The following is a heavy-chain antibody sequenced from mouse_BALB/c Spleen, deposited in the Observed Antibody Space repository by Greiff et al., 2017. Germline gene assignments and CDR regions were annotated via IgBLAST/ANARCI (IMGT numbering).Heavy chain of an antibody. J-gene: IGHJ3*01. CDR3: ARHVDDYDMGCAY. Sequence: EVQLVESGGDLVKPGGSLKLSCAASGFTFSSYGMSWVRQTPDKRLEWVATISSGGSYTYYPDSVKERFTISRDNAKNTLYLQMSSLKSEDTAMYYCARHVDDYDMGCAYWDQGTLVTV. D-gene: IGHD2-4*01. CDR1: GFTFSSYG. V-gene: IGHV5-6*01. CDR2: ISSGGSYT.